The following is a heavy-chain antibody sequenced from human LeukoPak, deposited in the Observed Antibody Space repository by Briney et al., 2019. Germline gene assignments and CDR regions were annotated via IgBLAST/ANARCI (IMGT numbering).Heavy chain of an antibody. Sequence: GGSLRLSCAASGFTFSSYSMNWVRQAPGKGLEWVSYISSSSSTIYYADSVKGRFTISRDNAKNSLYLQMNSLRDEDTAVYYCARVVADGTYYFDFWGQGTLRTVSS. CDR1: GFTFSSYS. J-gene: IGHJ4*02. CDR3: ARVVADGTYYFDF. D-gene: IGHD1-1*01. V-gene: IGHV3-48*02. CDR2: ISSSSSTI.